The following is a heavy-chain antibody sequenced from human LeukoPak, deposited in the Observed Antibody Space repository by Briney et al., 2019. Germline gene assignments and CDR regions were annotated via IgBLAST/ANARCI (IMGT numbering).Heavy chain of an antibody. CDR2: ISGSGGTA. CDR1: GFTFSSYA. Sequence: GGSLRLSCAASGFTFSSYAMSWVRQAPGKGLEWVSAISGSGGTAYYADSVKGQFTISRDNSRNTLYLQMNSLRAEDTAVYYCAKKGYYDGSGYYMYYFDHWGQGTLVTVSS. J-gene: IGHJ4*02. CDR3: AKKGYYDGSGYYMYYFDH. D-gene: IGHD3-22*01. V-gene: IGHV3-23*01.